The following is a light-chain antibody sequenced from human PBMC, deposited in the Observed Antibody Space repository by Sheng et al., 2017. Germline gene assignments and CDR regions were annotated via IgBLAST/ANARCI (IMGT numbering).Light chain of an antibody. V-gene: IGKV3-15*01. CDR2: GAS. J-gene: IGKJ2*01. CDR1: QSVTSN. CDR3: QQYSNWYT. Sequence: ETVMTQSPATLSVSPGERVTLSCRASQSVTSNLAWYQQKPGQPPRLLIYGASTRATGIPARFSGSGSGTEFTLTISSLQSEDFAVYYCQQYSNWYTFGQGTELEIK.